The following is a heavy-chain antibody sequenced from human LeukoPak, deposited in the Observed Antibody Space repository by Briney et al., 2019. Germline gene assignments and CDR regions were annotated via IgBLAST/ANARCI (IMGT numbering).Heavy chain of an antibody. V-gene: IGHV5-51*01. J-gene: IGHJ4*02. CDR2: IYPRDSDT. Sequence: GESLKIPCKGSGYTFSNYWIGWVRQMPGKGLEWMGIIYPRDSDTTYSPSFQGQVTMSADKSISTAYLEWSSLKASDTAMYFCARRTTGNDYWGQGTLVIVSS. CDR3: ARRTTGNDY. D-gene: IGHD2/OR15-2a*01. CDR1: GYTFSNYW.